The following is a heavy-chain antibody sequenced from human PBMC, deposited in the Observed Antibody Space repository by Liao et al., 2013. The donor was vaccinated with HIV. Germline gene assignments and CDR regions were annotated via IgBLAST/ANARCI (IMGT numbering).Heavy chain of an antibody. D-gene: IGHD4-17*01. CDR2: IYTSGST. J-gene: IGHJ4*02. CDR3: ARLPYGDYRAGRYFDY. Sequence: QVQLQESGPGLVKPSQTLSLTCTVSGGSITSGSYYWSWIRQPAGKGLEWIGRIYTSGSTNYNPSLKSRVTISVDTSKNQFSLKLSSVTAADTAVYYCARLPYGDYRAGRYFDYWGQGTLVTVSS. V-gene: IGHV4-61*02. CDR1: GGSITSGSYY.